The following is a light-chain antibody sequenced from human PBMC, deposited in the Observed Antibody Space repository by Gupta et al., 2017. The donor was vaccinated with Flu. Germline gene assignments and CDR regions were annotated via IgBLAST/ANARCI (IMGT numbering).Light chain of an antibody. CDR2: GAS. CDR3: QWYGSSPAYT. V-gene: IGKV3-20*01. J-gene: IGKJ2*01. Sequence: EIVLTQSPGSLSLSPGERATLSCRASQTVAASFLAWYQQQRGQAPRLLIYGASTRDPGIPDRFSGSESGTDFTLTISRREPEDFAVYYCQWYGSSPAYTFGQGTKLEI. CDR1: QTVAASF.